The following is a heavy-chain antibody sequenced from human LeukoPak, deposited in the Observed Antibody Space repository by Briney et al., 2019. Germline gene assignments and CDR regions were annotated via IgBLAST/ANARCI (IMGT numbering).Heavy chain of an antibody. D-gene: IGHD3-22*01. Sequence: GGSLRLSCAASGFTFSSYSMNWVRQAPGKGLEWVSSISSSSYIYYADSVKGRFTISGDNAKNSLYLQMNSLRAEDTAVYYCAKGKDSSGYDFDYWGQGTLVTVSS. CDR2: ISSSSYI. CDR1: GFTFSSYS. CDR3: AKGKDSSGYDFDY. J-gene: IGHJ4*02. V-gene: IGHV3-21*01.